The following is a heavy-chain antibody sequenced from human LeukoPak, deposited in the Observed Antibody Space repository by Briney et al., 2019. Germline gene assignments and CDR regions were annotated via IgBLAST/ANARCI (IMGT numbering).Heavy chain of an antibody. CDR1: GYSFTSYW. D-gene: IGHD3-16*01. Sequence: GESLKISCKGSGYSFTSYWIGWVRQMPGKGLEWMGIIYPGDSDTRYSPSYQGQVTISADKSISTAYLQWSSLKASDIAMYYCARPGDYDYVWGSSSSDYFDYWGQGTLVTVSS. V-gene: IGHV5-51*01. CDR2: IYPGDSDT. J-gene: IGHJ4*02. CDR3: ARPGDYDYVWGSSSSDYFDY.